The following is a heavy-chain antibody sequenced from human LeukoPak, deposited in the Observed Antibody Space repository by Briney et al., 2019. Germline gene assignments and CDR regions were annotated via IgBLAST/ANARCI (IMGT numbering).Heavy chain of an antibody. CDR1: GFTFSSYA. CDR3: ARAKYYYESSGYYEYYFDY. D-gene: IGHD3-22*01. Sequence: GGSLRLSCAASGFTFSSYAMSWVRQAPGKGLEWVSAISGSGGSTYYADSVKGRFTISRDNSKNTLYLQMNSLRAEDTAVYYCARAKYYYESSGYYEYYFDYWGQGTLVTVSS. J-gene: IGHJ4*02. V-gene: IGHV3-23*01. CDR2: ISGSGGST.